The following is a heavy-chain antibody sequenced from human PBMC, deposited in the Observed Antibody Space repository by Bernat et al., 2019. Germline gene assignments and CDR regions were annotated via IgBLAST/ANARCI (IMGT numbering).Heavy chain of an antibody. D-gene: IGHD6-6*01. V-gene: IGHV3-74*01. J-gene: IGHJ4*02. CDR1: GLTFSSFW. CDR3: AKAEYSSSSRHFDY. Sequence: EVQLVESGGGLVQPGGSLRLSCVASGLTFSSFWMHWVRQAPGKGLVWVSRVNGDGSSTSYADSVKGRFTISRDNAKNTLYLQMNSLRAEDTAVYYCAKAEYSSSSRHFDYWGQGTLVTVSS. CDR2: VNGDGSST.